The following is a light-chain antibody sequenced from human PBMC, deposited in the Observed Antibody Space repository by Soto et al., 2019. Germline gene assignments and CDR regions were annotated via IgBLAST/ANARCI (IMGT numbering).Light chain of an antibody. J-gene: IGKJ1*01. V-gene: IGKV3-20*01. CDR2: SAS. CDR1: QSVSSSY. CDR3: HHYGSSPKT. Sequence: EIVLTQSPGTLSLSPGERATLSCRASQSVSSSYLAWYHQKPGQAPRLLIYSASSRATGIPDKFSGSGSGTDFTLTISRLEPEDFAVYYCHHYGSSPKTFGQGTKVEIK.